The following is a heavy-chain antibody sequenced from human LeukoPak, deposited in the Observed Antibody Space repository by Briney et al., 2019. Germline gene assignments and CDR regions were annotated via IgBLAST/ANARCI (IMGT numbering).Heavy chain of an antibody. D-gene: IGHD6-13*01. Sequence: SETLSLTCAVYGGSFSGYYWSWIRQPPGKGLEWIGEINHSGSTNYNPSLKSRVTISVDTSKNQFSLKLSSVTAADTAVYYCARGRYSSSWYHTINYYYYYMDVWGKGTTVTVSS. CDR1: GGSFSGYY. V-gene: IGHV4-34*01. CDR3: ARGRYSSSWYHTINYYYYYMDV. CDR2: INHSGST. J-gene: IGHJ6*03.